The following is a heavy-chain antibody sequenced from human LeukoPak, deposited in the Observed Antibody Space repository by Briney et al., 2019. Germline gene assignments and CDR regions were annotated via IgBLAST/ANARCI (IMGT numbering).Heavy chain of an antibody. D-gene: IGHD4-11*01. Sequence: GGSLRLSCAASGFAFSHFGFHWVRQAPGKGLEWVAVIWSDGTNKYYGDSVKGRFIIHRDDSQNTVYLQMNSLRAEDTAIYYCAKDAQRGFDYSNSLEYWGQGSLVTVSS. CDR1: GFAFSHFG. CDR3: AKDAQRGFDYSNSLEY. V-gene: IGHV3-33*06. CDR2: IWSDGTNK. J-gene: IGHJ4*02.